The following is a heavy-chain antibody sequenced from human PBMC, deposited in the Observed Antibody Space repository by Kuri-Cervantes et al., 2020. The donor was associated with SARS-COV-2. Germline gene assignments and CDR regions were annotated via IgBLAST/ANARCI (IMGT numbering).Heavy chain of an antibody. CDR2: IIPFFGTP. CDR1: GGTFTTYG. Sequence: SVKVSCKASGGTFTTYGFTWVRQAPGQGLEWMGGIIPFFGTPNYAQKFEGRVTITADESTSTAYMELSSLRFEDTAVYYCASMPGATYYYYYMDVWGKGTTVTVSS. CDR3: ASMPGATYYYYYMDV. V-gene: IGHV1-69*13. D-gene: IGHD1-26*01. J-gene: IGHJ6*03.